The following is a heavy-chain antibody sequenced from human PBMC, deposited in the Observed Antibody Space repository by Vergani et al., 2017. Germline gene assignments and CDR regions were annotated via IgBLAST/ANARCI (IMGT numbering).Heavy chain of an antibody. CDR3: ARKAECATRDYYMDV. CDR1: GYSFTSYW. Sequence: EVQLVQSGAEVKKPGESLKISCKGSGYSFTSYWIGWVRQMPGKGLEWMGIIYPGDSDTRYSPSFQGQVTISADKSISTSYLQWSSLKASDTAMYYCARKAECATRDYYMDVWGKGTTVTVSS. CDR2: IYPGDSDT. D-gene: IGHD5-12*01. V-gene: IGHV5-51*01. J-gene: IGHJ6*03.